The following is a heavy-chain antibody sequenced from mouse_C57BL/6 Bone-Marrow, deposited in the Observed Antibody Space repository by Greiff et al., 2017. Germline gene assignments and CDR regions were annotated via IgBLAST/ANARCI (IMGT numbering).Heavy chain of an antibody. CDR1: GYTFTNYW. CDR2: IHPNSGST. D-gene: IGHD1-1*01. CDR3: AGYYYGSSCDY. V-gene: IGHV1-64*01. Sequence: QVQLQQPGAELVKPGASVTLSCKASGYTFTNYWMHWVKQRPGQGLEWIGMIHPNSGSTNYNEKFKGKATLTVDKSSSTAYMQLSSLTSEDSAVYYCAGYYYGSSCDYGGQGTTRTVSS. J-gene: IGHJ2*01.